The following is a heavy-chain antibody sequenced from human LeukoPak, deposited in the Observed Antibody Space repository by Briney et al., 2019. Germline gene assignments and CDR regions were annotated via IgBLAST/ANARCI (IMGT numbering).Heavy chain of an antibody. D-gene: IGHD1-26*01. Sequence: SETLSLTCAVSGYSISSGYYWGWIRQPPGKGREWIGSIYHSGSTYYNPSLKSRVTISVDTSKNQLSLKLSSVTAADTAVYYCAREGEFYPIGGFDPWGQGTLVTVSS. CDR3: AREGEFYPIGGFDP. CDR1: GYSISSGYY. V-gene: IGHV4-38-2*02. CDR2: IYHSGST. J-gene: IGHJ5*02.